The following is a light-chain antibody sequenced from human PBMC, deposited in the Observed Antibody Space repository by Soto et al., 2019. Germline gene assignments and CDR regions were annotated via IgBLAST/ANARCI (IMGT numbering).Light chain of an antibody. J-gene: IGLJ1*01. Sequence: QSVLTQPPSASGTPGQRVTISCSGSSSNIGSNTVNWYQQLPGTAPKLLIYSNNQRPSGVPDRFSGSKSGTSASLAISGLQSEDEADYYCAAWDDSLNGRYVFGTGTKLHRP. V-gene: IGLV1-44*01. CDR3: AAWDDSLNGRYV. CDR1: SSNIGSNT. CDR2: SNN.